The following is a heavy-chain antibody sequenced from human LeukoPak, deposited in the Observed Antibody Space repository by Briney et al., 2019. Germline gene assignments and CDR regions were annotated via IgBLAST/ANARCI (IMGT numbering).Heavy chain of an antibody. D-gene: IGHD3-22*01. CDR1: GGSISSYY. V-gene: IGHV4-59*12. Sequence: SETLSLTCTVSGGSISSYYWSWIRQPPGKGLEWIGYIYYSGSTNYNPSLKSRVTISVDTSKNQFSLKLSSVTAADTAVYYCARDRYYDSSGPPDWGQGTLVTVSS. CDR2: IYYSGST. CDR3: ARDRYYDSSGPPD. J-gene: IGHJ4*02.